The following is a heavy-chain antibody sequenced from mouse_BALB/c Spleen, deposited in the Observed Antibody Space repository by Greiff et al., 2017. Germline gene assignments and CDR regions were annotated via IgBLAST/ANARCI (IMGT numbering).Heavy chain of an antibody. D-gene: IGHD2-4*01. CDR3: ARDDMITTRGAFAY. V-gene: IGHV2-9*02. CDR2: IWAGGST. Sequence: VHLVESGPGLVAPSQSLSITCTVSGFSLTSYGVHWVRQPPGKGLEWLGVIWAGGSTNYNSALMSRLSISKDNSKSQVFLKMNSLQTDDTAMYYCARDDMITTRGAFAYWGQGTLVTVSA. CDR1: GFSLTSYG. J-gene: IGHJ3*01.